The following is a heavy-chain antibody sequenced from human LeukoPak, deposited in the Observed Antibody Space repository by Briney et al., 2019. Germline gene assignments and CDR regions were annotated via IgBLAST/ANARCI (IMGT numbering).Heavy chain of an antibody. CDR2: ISSSSGYI. D-gene: IGHD3-22*01. CDR3: ASPLLSGGYQGDAFDI. V-gene: IGHV3-21*01. J-gene: IGHJ3*02. CDR1: AFTFSSYS. Sequence: GGSLRLSCAASAFTFSSYSMNWVRQAPGKGLEWVSSISSSSGYIYYADSVKGRFTISRDNAKNSLYLQMNSLRAEDTAAYYCASPLLSGGYQGDAFDIWGQGTMVTVSS.